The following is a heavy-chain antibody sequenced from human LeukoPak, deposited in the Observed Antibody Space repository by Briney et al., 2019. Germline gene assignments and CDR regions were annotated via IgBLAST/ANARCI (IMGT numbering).Heavy chain of an antibody. CDR3: AKSGYPPFDY. CDR1: KFTFSSYA. D-gene: IGHD3-16*02. J-gene: IGHJ4*02. Sequence: GGSLRLSCAASKFTFSSYAMSWVRQAPGKGLEWVSTISGSGGSTYYADSVKGRFTISRDNSKNTLYLQMNSLRAEDTAVYYCAKSGYPPFDYWGQGTLVTVSS. CDR2: ISGSGGST. V-gene: IGHV3-23*01.